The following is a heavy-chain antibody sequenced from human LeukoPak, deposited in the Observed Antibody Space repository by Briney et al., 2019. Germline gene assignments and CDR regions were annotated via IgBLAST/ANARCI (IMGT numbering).Heavy chain of an antibody. V-gene: IGHV4-59*01. CDR1: GVSISSYY. D-gene: IGHD3-10*01. J-gene: IGHJ4*02. CDR2: IYYSGST. Sequence: KPSETLSLTCTVSGVSISSYYWSWLRQPPGKGLEWLGYIYYSGSTNYNPSLKSRVTISVDTSKNQFSLKLSSVTAADTAVYYCARGTMVRGVIDHYYFDYWGQGTLVTVSS. CDR3: ARGTMVRGVIDHYYFDY.